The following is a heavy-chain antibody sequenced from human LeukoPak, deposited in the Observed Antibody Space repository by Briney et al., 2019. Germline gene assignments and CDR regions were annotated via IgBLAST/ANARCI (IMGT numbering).Heavy chain of an antibody. D-gene: IGHD2-2*01. Sequence: ASVKVSCKASGYTFTSYYMHWVRQAPGQGLEWMGIINPSGGSTSYAQKFQGRVTMTRDMSTSTVYMELSSLRSEDTAVYYCARVVCSSTSCYYYYYMDVWGKGTTVTVSS. CDR2: INPSGGST. CDR3: ARVVCSSTSCYYYYYMDV. J-gene: IGHJ6*03. CDR1: GYTFTSYY. V-gene: IGHV1-46*01.